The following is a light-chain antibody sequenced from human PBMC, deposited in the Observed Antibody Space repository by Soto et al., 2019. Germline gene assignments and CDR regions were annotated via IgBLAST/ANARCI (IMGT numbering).Light chain of an antibody. CDR3: QQIYSTPWT. CDR2: AES. Sequence: DIQMTHSPSSLSSSVGDRVTITFRASQSVSNYLNWYQQKPGKAPKLLIYAESNLQSGVPSRFSGSGSGTDFTLTISSLQPEDFATYSCQQIYSTPWTFGQGTKVDI. CDR1: QSVSNY. J-gene: IGKJ1*01. V-gene: IGKV1-39*01.